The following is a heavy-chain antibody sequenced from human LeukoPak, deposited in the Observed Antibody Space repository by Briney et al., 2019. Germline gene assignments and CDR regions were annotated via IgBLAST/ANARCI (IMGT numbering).Heavy chain of an antibody. D-gene: IGHD1-1*01. V-gene: IGHV3-48*02. CDR3: ARSAAGTYY. J-gene: IGHJ4*02. CDR2: ISSSSTTI. Sequence: GGSLRLSCVASGFTFSSYCMNWVRQAPGKGLEWISYISSSSTTIYYADSMKGRFTISRDNAKNSVYLQMNSLRDEDTAVYYCARSAAGTYYWGQGTLVTVSS. CDR1: GFTFSSYC.